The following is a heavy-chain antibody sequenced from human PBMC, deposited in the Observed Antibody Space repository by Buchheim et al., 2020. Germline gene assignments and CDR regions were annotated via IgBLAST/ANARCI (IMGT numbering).Heavy chain of an antibody. J-gene: IGHJ6*02. D-gene: IGHD5-12*01. Sequence: QVQLVESGGGVVQPGRSLRLSCAASGFTFSSYAMHWVRQAPGKGLEWVAVISYDGSNKYYADSVKGRFTISRDNSKNTLYVQMNSLRAEDTAVYYCARAGDSGYDFGYYYGMDVWGQGTT. CDR3: ARAGDSGYDFGYYYGMDV. CDR1: GFTFSSYA. CDR2: ISYDGSNK. V-gene: IGHV3-30*04.